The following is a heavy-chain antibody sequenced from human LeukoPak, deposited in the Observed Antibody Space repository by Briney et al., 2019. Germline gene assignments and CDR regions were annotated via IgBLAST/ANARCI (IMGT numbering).Heavy chain of an antibody. V-gene: IGHV1-2*06. CDR1: GHTFTGYY. D-gene: IGHD1-26*01. Sequence: ASVKVSCKASGHTFTGYYMHWVRQAPGQGLEWMGRINPNSGGTNYAQKFRGRVTMTRDTSISTAYMELSRLRSDDTAVYYCARVVSGSYYFDYWGQGTLVTVSS. CDR2: INPNSGGT. J-gene: IGHJ4*02. CDR3: ARVVSGSYYFDY.